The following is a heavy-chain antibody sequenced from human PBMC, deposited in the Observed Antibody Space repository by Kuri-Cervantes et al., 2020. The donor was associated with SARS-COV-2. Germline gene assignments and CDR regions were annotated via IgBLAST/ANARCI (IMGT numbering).Heavy chain of an antibody. CDR2: ISSSRRTI. V-gene: IGHV3-48*01. CDR3: ARDGGPNYYGSGSYHPYYYYMDV. J-gene: IGHJ6*03. Sequence: GESLKISCVASGFTFSSYSMNWVRQAPGKGLEWVSYISSSRRTIYYADSVKGRFTISRDNSKNTLYLQMNSLRAEDTAVYYCARDGGPNYYGSGSYHPYYYYMDVWGKGTTVTVSS. CDR1: GFTFSSYS. D-gene: IGHD3-10*01.